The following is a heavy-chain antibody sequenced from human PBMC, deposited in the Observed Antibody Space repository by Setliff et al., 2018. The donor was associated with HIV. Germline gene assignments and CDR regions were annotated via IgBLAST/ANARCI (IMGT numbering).Heavy chain of an antibody. CDR1: GFSFSSYS. J-gene: IGHJ4*02. D-gene: IGHD3-22*01. CDR2: ISHRDGNT. Sequence: PGGSLRLSCAASGFSFSSYSMNWVRQAPGKGLEWVSSISHRDGNTYYADSVKGRFTISRDNAENSLYLQMNSLRAEDTAVYYCARDVSYYDISGYYLADFWGQGTLVTVSS. V-gene: IGHV3-21*04. CDR3: ARDVSYYDISGYYLADF.